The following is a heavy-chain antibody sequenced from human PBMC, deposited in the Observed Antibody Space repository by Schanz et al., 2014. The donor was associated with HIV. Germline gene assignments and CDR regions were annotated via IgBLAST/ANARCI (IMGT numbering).Heavy chain of an antibody. CDR2: ISTRSDDI. CDR3: AKVVRFAMVTAPYYFDS. J-gene: IGHJ4*02. CDR1: GFSFSNYG. D-gene: IGHD2-15*01. V-gene: IGHV3-21*04. Sequence: VQLVESGGGVVRPGRSLRLSCAASGFSFSNYGMHWVRQAPGRGLEWVSSISTRSDDIYYADSVKGRFTISRDNSKNTLYLQMNSLRAEDTAVYYCAKVVRFAMVTAPYYFDSWGQGTLVTVSS.